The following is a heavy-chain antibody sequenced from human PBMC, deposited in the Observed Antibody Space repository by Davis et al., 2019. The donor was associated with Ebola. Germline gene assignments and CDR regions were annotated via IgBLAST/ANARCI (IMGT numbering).Heavy chain of an antibody. J-gene: IGHJ4*02. D-gene: IGHD6-19*01. V-gene: IGHV3-7*03. CDR3: AKGPFISGWSRYYFDY. CDR1: GFTFDDYG. CDR2: ITQDGSEK. Sequence: GESLKISCAASGFTFDDYGMSWVRQAPGKGLEWVANITQDGSEKYYVDSVKGRFTISRDNAKNSLYLQMNSLRAEDTAVYSCAKGPFISGWSRYYFDYWGQGTLVTVSS.